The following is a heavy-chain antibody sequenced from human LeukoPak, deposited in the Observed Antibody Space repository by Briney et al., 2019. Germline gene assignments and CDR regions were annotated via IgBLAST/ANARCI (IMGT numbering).Heavy chain of an antibody. CDR2: IYHSGST. CDR1: GYSISSGYY. V-gene: IGHV4-38-2*02. CDR3: ARATTVAYYFDY. Sequence: SETLSLTCTVSGYSISSGYYWGWIRPPPGKGLEWIGSIYHSGSTYYNPSLKSRVTISVDTSKNQFSLKLSSVTAADTAVYYCARATTVAYYFDYWGQGTLVTVSS. D-gene: IGHD4-23*01. J-gene: IGHJ4*02.